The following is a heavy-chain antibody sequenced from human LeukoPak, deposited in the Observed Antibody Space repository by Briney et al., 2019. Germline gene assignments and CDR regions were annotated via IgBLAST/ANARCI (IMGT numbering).Heavy chain of an antibody. Sequence: SETLSLTCTVSGGSISSYYWSWIRQPPGKGLEWIGYIYYSGSTNYNPSLKSRVTISVDTSKNQFSLKLSSVTAADTAVSYCASESGSYRSFDYWGQGTLVTVSS. J-gene: IGHJ4*02. CDR3: ASESGSYRSFDY. CDR1: GGSISSYY. D-gene: IGHD1-26*01. V-gene: IGHV4-59*01. CDR2: IYYSGST.